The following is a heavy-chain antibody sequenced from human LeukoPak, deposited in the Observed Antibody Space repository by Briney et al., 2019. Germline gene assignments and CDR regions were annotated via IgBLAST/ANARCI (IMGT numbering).Heavy chain of an antibody. CDR2: ISAYSGDT. Sequence: ASVKVSCKASGYTFTSYGISWVRQAPGQGLEWMGWISAYSGDTNHAQKFQGRVTMTRDTSISTAYMELSRLRSDDTAVYYCARVGGFGESSEFDYWGQGTLVTVSS. CDR3: ARVGGFGESSEFDY. CDR1: GYTFTSYG. J-gene: IGHJ4*02. D-gene: IGHD3-10*01. V-gene: IGHV1-18*01.